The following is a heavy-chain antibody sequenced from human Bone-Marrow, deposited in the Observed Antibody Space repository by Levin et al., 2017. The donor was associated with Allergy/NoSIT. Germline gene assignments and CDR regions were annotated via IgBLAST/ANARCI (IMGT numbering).Heavy chain of an antibody. CDR1: GYTFTSYD. CDR3: ARRASRVKQQLVRGVDY. V-gene: IGHV1-8*01. Sequence: GESLKISCQASGYTFTSYDINWVRQATGQGLEWMGWMNPNSGNTGYAQKFQGRVTMTRNTSISTAYMELSSLRSEDTAVYYCARRASRVKQQLVRGVDYWGQGTLVTVSS. J-gene: IGHJ4*02. D-gene: IGHD6-13*01. CDR2: MNPNSGNT.